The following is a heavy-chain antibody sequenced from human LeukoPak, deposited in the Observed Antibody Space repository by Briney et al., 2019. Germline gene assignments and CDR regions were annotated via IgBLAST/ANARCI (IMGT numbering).Heavy chain of an antibody. CDR3: ARDTRYYYDSSGRDY. J-gene: IGHJ4*02. CDR1: GFTFSSYA. Sequence: PGGSLRLSCAASGFTFSSYAMHWVRQAPGKGLEWVAVISYDGSNKYYADSVKGRFTISRDSSKNTLYLQMNSLRAEDTAVYYCARDTRYYYDSSGRDYWGQGTLVTVSS. CDR2: ISYDGSNK. D-gene: IGHD3-22*01. V-gene: IGHV3-30-3*01.